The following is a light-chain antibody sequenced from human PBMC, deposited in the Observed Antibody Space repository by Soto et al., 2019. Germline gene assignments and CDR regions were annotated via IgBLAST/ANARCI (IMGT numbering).Light chain of an antibody. Sequence: EIVLTQSPGAVSLSPGEPVTLSCRASQTVLSSYVAWYQQKPGQAPRLLIYGASSRATGIPDRFSGSGSGTDFTLTISRLEPEDFGVFYCQQYGDPPQTFGQGTKVDI. CDR1: QTVLSSY. V-gene: IGKV3-20*01. J-gene: IGKJ1*01. CDR2: GAS. CDR3: QQYGDPPQT.